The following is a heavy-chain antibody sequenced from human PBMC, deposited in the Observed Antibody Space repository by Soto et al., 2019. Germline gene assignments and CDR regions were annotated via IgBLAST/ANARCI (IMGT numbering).Heavy chain of an antibody. Sequence: EVQLVASGGGLVQPGGSLKLSCAASGFTFSGSAMHWVRQASGKGLEWVGRIRSKANSYATAYAASVKGRFTISRDDSKNTAYLQMNSLKTEDTAVYYCTSPGYSYGTLYYYYGMDVWGQGTTVTVSS. D-gene: IGHD5-18*01. J-gene: IGHJ6*02. V-gene: IGHV3-73*02. CDR2: IRSKANSYAT. CDR1: GFTFSGSA. CDR3: TSPGYSYGTLYYYYGMDV.